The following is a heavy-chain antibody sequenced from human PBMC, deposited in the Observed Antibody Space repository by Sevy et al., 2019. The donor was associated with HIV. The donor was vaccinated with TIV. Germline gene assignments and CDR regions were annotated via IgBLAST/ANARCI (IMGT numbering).Heavy chain of an antibody. D-gene: IGHD3-22*01. CDR3: TSGYYYESSGYDPLRY. V-gene: IGHV3-49*03. Sequence: GGSLRLSCTVSGFTFGDYAMSWFRQAPGKGLEWVGFIRSRTYGETTEYAASVKGRFTISRDDSKSLAYLQMNSLRTEDTAVYYCTSGYYYESSGYDPLRYWGQGTLVTVSS. J-gene: IGHJ4*02. CDR2: IRSRTYGETT. CDR1: GFTFGDYA.